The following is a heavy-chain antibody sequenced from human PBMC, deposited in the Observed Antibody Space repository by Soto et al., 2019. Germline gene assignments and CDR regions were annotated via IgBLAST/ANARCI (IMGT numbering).Heavy chain of an antibody. V-gene: IGHV3-23*01. CDR1: GFTFSSYA. CDR3: AKNRTVGAILFDD. D-gene: IGHD1-26*01. CDR2: ISGSDGST. J-gene: IGHJ4*02. Sequence: PGGSLRLSCAASGFTFSSYAMSWVRQAPGKGLEWVSVISGSDGSTYYADSVKGRFTISRDNSKNTLYLQMNSLRAEDTAVYYCAKNRTVGAILFDDWGQGTLVTVSS.